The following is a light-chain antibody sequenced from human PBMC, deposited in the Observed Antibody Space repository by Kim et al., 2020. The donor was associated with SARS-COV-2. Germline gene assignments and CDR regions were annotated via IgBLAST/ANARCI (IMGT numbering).Light chain of an antibody. J-gene: IGKJ1*01. CDR1: QSLSDW. Sequence: GDRVTITCRASQSLSDWLAWYQQKPGKAPKLLIFDVFNLQNGVPSRFSGSGSETEFNLTISSLQPDDFATYYCQQYNTYSLWTFGQGTK. CDR3: QQYNTYSLWT. V-gene: IGKV1-5*01. CDR2: DVF.